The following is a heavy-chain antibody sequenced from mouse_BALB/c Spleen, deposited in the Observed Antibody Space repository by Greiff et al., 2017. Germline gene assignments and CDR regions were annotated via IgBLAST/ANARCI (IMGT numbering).Heavy chain of an antibody. D-gene: IGHD2-3*01. Sequence: EVQLQQSGPELVKPGASVKIPCKASGYTFTDYNMDWVKQSQGKSLEWIGDINPNNGGTIYNQKFKGKATLTVDKSSSTAYMELRSLTSEDTAVYYCARYDGYYDWFAYWGQGTLVTVSA. CDR1: GYTFTDYN. CDR2: INPNNGGT. CDR3: ARYDGYYDWFAY. J-gene: IGHJ3*01. V-gene: IGHV1-18*01.